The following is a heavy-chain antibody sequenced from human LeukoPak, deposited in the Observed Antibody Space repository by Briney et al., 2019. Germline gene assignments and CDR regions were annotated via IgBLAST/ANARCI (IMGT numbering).Heavy chain of an antibody. D-gene: IGHD3-9*01. J-gene: IGHJ4*02. V-gene: IGHV4-39*07. Sequence: PSETLPLTCTVSGGSISSSSYYWGWIRQPPGKGLEWIGSIYYSGSTYYNPSLKSRVTISVDTSKNQFSLKLSSVTAADTAVYYCARGGATLRYFDWLPEYFDYWGQGTLVTVSS. CDR1: GGSISSSSYY. CDR2: IYYSGST. CDR3: ARGGATLRYFDWLPEYFDY.